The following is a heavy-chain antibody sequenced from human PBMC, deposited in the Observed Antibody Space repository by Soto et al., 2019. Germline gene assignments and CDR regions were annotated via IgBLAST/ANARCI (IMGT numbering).Heavy chain of an antibody. V-gene: IGHV4-59*08. CDR3: ARHVGPSLGGNWFDP. J-gene: IGHJ5*02. CDR1: GGSISSYY. CDR2: IYYSVST. D-gene: IGHD2-15*01. Sequence: QVQLQESGPGLVKPSETLSLTCTVSGGSISSYYWSWIRQPPGKGLEWIGYIYYSVSTNYNPTLNSRVTRSVDTAKNQFTLKLSPMTAADTAVYYCARHVGPSLGGNWFDPWGQGTLVTVSS.